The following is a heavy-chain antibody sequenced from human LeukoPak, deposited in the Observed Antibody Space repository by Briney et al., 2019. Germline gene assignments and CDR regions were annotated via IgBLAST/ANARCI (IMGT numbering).Heavy chain of an antibody. Sequence: GGSLRLSWAASGFTFSSYWMHWVRQAPGKGLVWVSRINSDGSSTSYADSVKGRFTISRDNAKNTLYLQMNSLRAEDTAVYYCARVPAPYYDFWSGHNWFDPWGQGTLVTVSS. CDR1: GFTFSSYW. D-gene: IGHD3-3*01. CDR3: ARVPAPYYDFWSGHNWFDP. V-gene: IGHV3-74*01. J-gene: IGHJ5*02. CDR2: INSDGSST.